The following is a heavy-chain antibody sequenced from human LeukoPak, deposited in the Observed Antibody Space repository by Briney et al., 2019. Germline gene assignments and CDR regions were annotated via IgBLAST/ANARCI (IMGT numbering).Heavy chain of an antibody. J-gene: IGHJ2*01. CDR1: GFTFSSYG. CDR2: ISGSGGST. V-gene: IGHV3-23*01. CDR3: ARDHSWNFDL. Sequence: PGGSLRLSCEASGFTFSSYGMSWVRQAPGKGLEGLEWVSAISGSGGSTYYADSVKGRFTISRDDARNSLYLQMNSLRDDDTAVYYCARDHSWNFDLWGRGTLVTVSS.